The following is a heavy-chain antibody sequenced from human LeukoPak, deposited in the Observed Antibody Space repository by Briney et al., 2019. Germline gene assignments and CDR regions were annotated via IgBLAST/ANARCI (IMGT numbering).Heavy chain of an antibody. Sequence: QPGGSLRLSCAASGFTFSSYAMHWVRQAPGKGLEWVAVISYDGSNKYYADSVKGRFTISRDNSKNTLYLQMNSLRAEDTAVYYCAADWPLDYWGQGTLVTVSS. CDR3: AADWPLDY. CDR1: GFTFSSYA. J-gene: IGHJ4*02. D-gene: IGHD3/OR15-3a*01. CDR2: ISYDGSNK. V-gene: IGHV3-30-3*01.